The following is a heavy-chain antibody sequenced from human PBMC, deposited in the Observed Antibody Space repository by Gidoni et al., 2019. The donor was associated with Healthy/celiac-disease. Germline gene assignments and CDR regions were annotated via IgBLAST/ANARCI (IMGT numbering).Heavy chain of an antibody. CDR1: GFTYSDHY. D-gene: IGHD2-21*01. J-gene: IGHJ3*02. Sequence: EGQLVESGGGLVQPGGSLRLSCAAAGFTYSDHYIDWVRQTPGKGLEWVGRIRNKANSHTTEYATSVKGRFTILRDDSKNSVYLHMSSLKTEDTAIYYCAREGILFVALDIWGQGTMVTVSS. V-gene: IGHV3-72*01. CDR2: IRNKANSHTT. CDR3: AREGILFVALDI.